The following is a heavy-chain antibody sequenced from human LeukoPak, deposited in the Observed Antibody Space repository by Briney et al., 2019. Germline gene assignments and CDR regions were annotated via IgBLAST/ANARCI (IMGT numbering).Heavy chain of an antibody. Sequence: SETPSLTCTVSGGSISSSSYYWGWIRQPPGKGLEWIGSIYYSGSTYYNPSLKSRVTISVDTSKNQFSLKLSSVTAADTAVYYCARSLRWFDPWGQGTLVTVSS. V-gene: IGHV4-39*07. CDR3: ARSLRWFDP. CDR2: IYYSGST. J-gene: IGHJ5*02. CDR1: GGSISSSSYY. D-gene: IGHD5-12*01.